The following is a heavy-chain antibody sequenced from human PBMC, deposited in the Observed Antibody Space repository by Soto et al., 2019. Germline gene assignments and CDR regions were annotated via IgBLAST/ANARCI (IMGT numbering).Heavy chain of an antibody. J-gene: IGHJ6*02. CDR1: GFTFSSYA. V-gene: IGHV3-30-3*01. CDR2: ISYDGSNK. D-gene: IGHD2-15*01. CDR3: ARGVHQYCSGGSCYPYYYYYYGMDV. Sequence: QVQLVESGGGVVQPGRSLRLSCAASGFTFSSYAMHWVRQAPGKGLEWVAVISYDGSNKYYADSVKGRFTISRDNSKNTLYLQMNSLRAEDTAVYYCARGVHQYCSGGSCYPYYYYYYGMDVWGQGTTVTVSS.